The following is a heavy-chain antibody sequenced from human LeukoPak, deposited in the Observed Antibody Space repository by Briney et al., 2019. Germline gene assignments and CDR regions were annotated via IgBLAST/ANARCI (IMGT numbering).Heavy chain of an antibody. J-gene: IGHJ4*02. CDR3: AGHDSSGPDY. CDR1: GGSISSSSYY. D-gene: IGHD3-22*01. V-gene: IGHV4-39*01. CDR2: IYYSGST. Sequence: PSETLSLTCTVSGGSISSSSYYWGWIRQPPGKGLEWIGSIYYSGSTYYNPSLKSRVTISVDTSKNQFSLKLSSVTAADTAVYYCAGHDSSGPDYWGQGTLVTVSS.